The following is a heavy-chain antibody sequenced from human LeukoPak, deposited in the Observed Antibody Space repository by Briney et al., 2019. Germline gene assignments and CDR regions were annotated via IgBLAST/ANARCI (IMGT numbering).Heavy chain of an antibody. CDR1: GFTFDDYA. J-gene: IGHJ6*03. Sequence: GGSLRLSCAASGFTFDDYAMHWVRQAPGKGLEWVSGITWNSDSIDYADSVKGRFTISRDNAKNSLYLQMNSLRAEDTAVYYCAREEGLRYYYYYMDVWGKGTTVTVSS. CDR2: ITWNSDSI. CDR3: AREEGLRYYYYYMDV. D-gene: IGHD2-21*02. V-gene: IGHV3-9*01.